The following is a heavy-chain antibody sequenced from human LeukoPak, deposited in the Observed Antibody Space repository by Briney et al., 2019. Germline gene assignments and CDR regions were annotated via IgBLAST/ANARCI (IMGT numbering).Heavy chain of an antibody. CDR3: VRVPTTVDNYYMDV. J-gene: IGHJ6*03. CDR1: GGSIGSGTYY. CDR2: FYTGGST. V-gene: IGHV4-61*02. Sequence: SETLSLTCTVSGGSIGSGTYYWTWLRQPAGKGLEWIGRFYTGGSTNYNPSLRSRVSISLDMSKNQFSLKMNSVTAADTAVYYCVRVPTTVDNYYMDVWGKGTTVTVSS. D-gene: IGHD4-11*01.